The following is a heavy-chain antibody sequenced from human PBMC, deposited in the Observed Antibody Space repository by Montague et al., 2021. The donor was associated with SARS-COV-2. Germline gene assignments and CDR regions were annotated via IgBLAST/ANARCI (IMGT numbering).Heavy chain of an antibody. V-gene: IGHV4-59*12. D-gene: IGHD3-22*01. J-gene: IGHJ6*02. CDR1: GGSLNNYF. CDR3: ARERSADYYDGSGYHSYKYGMDV. CDR2: ISDSGST. Sequence: SETLSLTCTVSGGSLNNYFWSWIRQPPGKGLEWVGYISDSGSTKYNPSLQSRVTISVDTARNQFSLKLLSVTAADTAFYYCARERSADYYDGSGYHSYKYGMDVWGQGTTVTVSS.